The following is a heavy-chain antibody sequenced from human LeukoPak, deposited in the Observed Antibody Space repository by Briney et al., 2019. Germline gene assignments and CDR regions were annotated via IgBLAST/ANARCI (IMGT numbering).Heavy chain of an antibody. D-gene: IGHD2-15*01. V-gene: IGHV3-21*01. CDR2: ISSSSGYR. J-gene: IGHJ4*02. CDR1: GFTFSSYS. Sequence: VGSRRLSCAASGFTFSSYSVNWVRQAPGKGLEWFAPISSSSGYRFYADTVKGRCTVSRDNAKTSLYLQISNLRAEDTALYYCARDRGYCSSGSCYGLYFDSWGQGTLVTVSS. CDR3: ARDRGYCSSGSCYGLYFDS.